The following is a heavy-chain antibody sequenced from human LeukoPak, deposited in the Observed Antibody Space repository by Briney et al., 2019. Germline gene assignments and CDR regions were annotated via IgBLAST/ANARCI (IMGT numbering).Heavy chain of an antibody. V-gene: IGHV1-18*01. CDR3: ARESHYDYVWGSYRTYYFDY. CDR1: GYTFTSYG. J-gene: IGHJ4*02. Sequence: ASVKASCKASGYTFTSYGISWVRQAPGQGLEWMGWIGAYNGNTNYAQKLQGRVTMTTDTSTSTAYMELRSLRSDDTAVYYCARESHYDYVWGSYRTYYFDYWGQGTLVTVSS. D-gene: IGHD3-16*02. CDR2: IGAYNGNT.